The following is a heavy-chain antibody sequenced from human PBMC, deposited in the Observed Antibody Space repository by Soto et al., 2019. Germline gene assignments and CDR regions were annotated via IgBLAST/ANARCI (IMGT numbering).Heavy chain of an antibody. V-gene: IGHV3-9*01. Sequence: EVQLVESGGGLVQPGRSLRLSCAASGFTFDDYAVHWVRQAPGKGLEWVSGISWNSGSIGYADSVKGRFTISRDNAKNSLYLQMNSLRAEDTALYYCASSLGIQLCPSGYWGQGTLVTVSS. J-gene: IGHJ4*02. CDR3: ASSLGIQLCPSGY. CDR1: GFTFDDYA. CDR2: ISWNSGSI. D-gene: IGHD5-18*01.